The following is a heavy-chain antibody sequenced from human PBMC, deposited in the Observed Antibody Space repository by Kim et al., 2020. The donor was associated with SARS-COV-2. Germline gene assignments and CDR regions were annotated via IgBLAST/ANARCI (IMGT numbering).Heavy chain of an antibody. CDR2: ISPGDSDT. CDR3: ARVSLSGGYFSCPRY. D-gene: IGHD1-26*01. Sequence: GESLKISCKGSGYNFIAYWIGWVRQMPGKGLEWMGVISPGDSDTRFSPAFEGQVAISADKSISTAFLQWSSLKASDTAMYYCARVSLSGGYFSCPRYWGQGTLVTVSS. J-gene: IGHJ4*02. CDR1: GYNFIAYW. V-gene: IGHV5-51*01.